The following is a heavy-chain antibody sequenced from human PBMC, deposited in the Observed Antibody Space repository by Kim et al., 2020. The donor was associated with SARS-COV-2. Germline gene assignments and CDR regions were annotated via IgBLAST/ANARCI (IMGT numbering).Heavy chain of an antibody. Sequence: GGSLRLSCAASGFTFDDYAMHWVRQAPGKGLEWVSGISWNSGSIGYADSVKGRFTISRDNAKNSLYLQMNSLRAEDTALYYCAKDWGYYYDSSGPSDAFDIWGQGTMVTVSS. D-gene: IGHD3-22*01. J-gene: IGHJ3*02. CDR1: GFTFDDYA. CDR3: AKDWGYYYDSSGPSDAFDI. V-gene: IGHV3-9*01. CDR2: ISWNSGSI.